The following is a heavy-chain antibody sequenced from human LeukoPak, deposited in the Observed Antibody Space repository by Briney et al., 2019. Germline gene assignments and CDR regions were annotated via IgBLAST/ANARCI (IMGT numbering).Heavy chain of an antibody. V-gene: IGHV4-59*06. Sequence: PSETLSLTCTVSGGSISSYYWSWIRQPPGKGLEWIGYIYYSGSTYYNPSLKSRVTISVDTSKNQFSLKLSSVTAADTAVYYCARASLDIVVVPAAREAYAFDIWGQGTMVTVSS. J-gene: IGHJ3*02. CDR3: ARASLDIVVVPAAREAYAFDI. CDR1: GGSISSYY. CDR2: IYYSGST. D-gene: IGHD2-2*01.